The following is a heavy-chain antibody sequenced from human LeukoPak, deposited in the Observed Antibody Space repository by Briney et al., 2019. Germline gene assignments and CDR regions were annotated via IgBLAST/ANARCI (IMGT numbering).Heavy chain of an antibody. J-gene: IGHJ3*02. V-gene: IGHV3-30-3*01. Sequence: GGSLRLSCAASGFIFSNYPMHWVRQAPGKGLEWVAVISYDGSNKYYADSVKGRFTISRDNSKNTLYLQMNSLRAEDTAVYYCAKGNTPGYYYDSSGPYFDIWGQGTMVTVSS. D-gene: IGHD3-22*01. CDR1: GFIFSNYP. CDR3: AKGNTPGYYYDSSGPYFDI. CDR2: ISYDGSNK.